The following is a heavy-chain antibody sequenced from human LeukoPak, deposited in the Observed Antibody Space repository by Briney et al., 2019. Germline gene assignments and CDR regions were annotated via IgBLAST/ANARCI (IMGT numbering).Heavy chain of an antibody. CDR2: IYTSGST. V-gene: IGHV4-4*07. CDR3: ARDGGRLDYGDSPYAFDI. J-gene: IGHJ3*02. Sequence: TSETLSLTCTVSGGSISSYYWSWIRQPAGKGLEWIGRIYTSGSTNYNPSLKSRVTMSVDTSKNQFSLKLSSVTAADTAVYYCARDGGRLDYGDSPYAFDIWGQGTMVTVSS. CDR1: GGSISSYY. D-gene: IGHD4-17*01.